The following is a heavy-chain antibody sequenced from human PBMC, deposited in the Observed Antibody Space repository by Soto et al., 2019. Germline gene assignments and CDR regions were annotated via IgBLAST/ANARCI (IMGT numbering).Heavy chain of an antibody. CDR2: ISSSSSYI. V-gene: IGHV3-21*01. J-gene: IGHJ5*02. D-gene: IGHD2-15*01. CDR3: ARGVVVVAATPDWFDP. CDR1: GFTFSSYS. Sequence: EVQLVESGGGLVKPGGSLRLSCAASGFTFSSYSMNWVRQAPGKGLEWVSSISSSSSYIYYADSVKGRFTISRDNAKNSLYLQMNSLRAEDTAVYYCARGVVVVAATPDWFDPWGQGTLVTVSS.